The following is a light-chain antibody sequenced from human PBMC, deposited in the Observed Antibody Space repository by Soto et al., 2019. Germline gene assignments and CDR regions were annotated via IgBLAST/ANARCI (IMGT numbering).Light chain of an antibody. J-gene: IGKJ5*01. V-gene: IGKV3-15*01. CDR3: QQYNTWPPIT. CDR2: GAP. Sequence: EIVLTQSTATLSLSPGERATLSCRASQSVSSYLAWYQQKPGQAPRLLIYGAPTRATGLPARFSGSGSGTDFTLTISSLQSEDFAVYYCQQYNTWPPITFGQGTRLEI. CDR1: QSVSSY.